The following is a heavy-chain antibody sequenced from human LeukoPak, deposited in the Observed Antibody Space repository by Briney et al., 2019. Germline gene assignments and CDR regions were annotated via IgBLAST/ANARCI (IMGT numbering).Heavy chain of an antibody. D-gene: IGHD3-22*01. Sequence: SETLSLTCAVYGGSFSGYYWSWIRQPPGKGLEWIGEINHSGSTNYNPSLKSRVTISVDTSKNQFSPKLSSVTAADTAVYYCASPGYDSTLEDAFDIWGQGTMVTVSS. J-gene: IGHJ3*02. V-gene: IGHV4-34*01. CDR2: INHSGST. CDR1: GGSFSGYY. CDR3: ASPGYDSTLEDAFDI.